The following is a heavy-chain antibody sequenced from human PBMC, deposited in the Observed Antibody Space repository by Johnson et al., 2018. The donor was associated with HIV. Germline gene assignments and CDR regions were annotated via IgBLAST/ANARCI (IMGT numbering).Heavy chain of an antibody. J-gene: IGHJ3*02. D-gene: IGHD6-19*01. CDR2: IGTAGDT. V-gene: IGHV3-13*01. CDR1: GFTFSSYD. CDR3: ARGVGGAGDDAFDI. Sequence: EVQLVESGGGLVQPGGSLRLSCAASGFTFSSYDMHWVRQATGKGLEWVSAIGTAGDTYYPGSVKGRFTISRENAKNSLYLQMNSLRAEDTALYYCARGVGGAGDDAFDIWGQGTMVTVSS.